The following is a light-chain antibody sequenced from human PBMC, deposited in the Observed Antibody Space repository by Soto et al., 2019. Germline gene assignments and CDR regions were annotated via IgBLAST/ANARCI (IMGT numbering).Light chain of an antibody. V-gene: IGLV2-14*01. CDR2: EVS. Sequence: QSALTQPASVSGSPGQSITISCTGTSSDVGGYNFVSWYQQHPGKAPRLIIYEVSSRPSGVSYRLSGSKSGNTASLTISGLQAEDEADYYCSSYTLSNTLLLFGGGTKLTVL. J-gene: IGLJ3*02. CDR3: SSYTLSNTLLL. CDR1: SSDVGGYNF.